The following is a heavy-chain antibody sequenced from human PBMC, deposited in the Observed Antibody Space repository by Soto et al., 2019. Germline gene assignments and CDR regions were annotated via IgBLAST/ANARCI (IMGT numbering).Heavy chain of an antibody. Sequence: QVQMQDSGPGLVNPSQTLSLTCTVSGGSISSGGYYWSWIRQHPGKGLEWIGYIYYSGSTYYNPSLKSRVTISVDTSKNQFSLKLSSVTAADTAVYYCAREGPDYMNWFDPWGQGTLVTVSS. CDR3: AREGPDYMNWFDP. J-gene: IGHJ5*02. CDR2: IYYSGST. V-gene: IGHV4-31*03. CDR1: GGSISSGGYY. D-gene: IGHD4-4*01.